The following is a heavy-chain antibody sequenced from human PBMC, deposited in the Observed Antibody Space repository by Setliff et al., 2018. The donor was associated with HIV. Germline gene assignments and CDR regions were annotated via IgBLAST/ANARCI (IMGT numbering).Heavy chain of an antibody. D-gene: IGHD6-6*01. CDR1: GGSVSDHY. Sequence: AETLSLTCSVSGGSVSDHYWSWIRQPPGKRLEWIGYILYNEGNNFNPSLKSRVSISVDTSKNQFSLRLSSVTAADTAVYYCARVALAGISARPFYFDYWGQGALVTVSS. CDR2: ILYNEGN. J-gene: IGHJ4*02. V-gene: IGHV4-59*02. CDR3: ARVALAGISARPFYFDY.